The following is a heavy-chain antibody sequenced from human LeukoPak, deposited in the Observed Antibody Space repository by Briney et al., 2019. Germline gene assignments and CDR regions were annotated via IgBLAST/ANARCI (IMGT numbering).Heavy chain of an antibody. CDR2: IYHSGNT. CDR1: SYSISSGYY. J-gene: IGHJ4*02. Sequence: PSETLSLTCTVSSYSISSGYYWGWIRQPPGKGLEWIGSIYHSGNTYYNPSLKSRVTISIDTSKNQFSLKLNSVTAADTAVYYCARVASNLFGYASFDFWGQGTLVTVSS. D-gene: IGHD2-2*01. V-gene: IGHV4-38-2*02. CDR3: ARVASNLFGYASFDF.